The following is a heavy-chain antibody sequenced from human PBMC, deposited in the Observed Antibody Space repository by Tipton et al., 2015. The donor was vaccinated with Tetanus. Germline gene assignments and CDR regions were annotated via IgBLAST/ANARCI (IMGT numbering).Heavy chain of an antibody. J-gene: IGHJ5*02. Sequence: GLVKPSETLSLTCTVSGGSISSGTFYWDWIRQPPGKGLEWIGNIYYNGNTLQNPSLKSRVTMSLDKSKNQFSLKPRSVTAADTAVYYCARSADNWFDPWGQGILVTVSS. CDR1: GGSISSGTFY. V-gene: IGHV4-39*01. CDR2: IYYNGNT. CDR3: ARSADNWFDP.